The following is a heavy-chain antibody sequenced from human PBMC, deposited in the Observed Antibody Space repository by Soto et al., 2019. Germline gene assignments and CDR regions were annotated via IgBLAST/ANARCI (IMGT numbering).Heavy chain of an antibody. D-gene: IGHD4-4*01. Sequence: QVQLVESGGGVVQPGRSLRLSCAASGFTFSSYGMHWVRQAPDKGLEWVAVIWYDGSNKYYADSVKGRFTISRDNSKNTLYLQMNSLRAEDTAVYYCAREEVGTTVTTAYYYGMDVWGQGTTVTVSS. CDR3: AREEVGTTVTTAYYYGMDV. V-gene: IGHV3-33*01. CDR2: IWYDGSNK. J-gene: IGHJ6*02. CDR1: GFTFSSYG.